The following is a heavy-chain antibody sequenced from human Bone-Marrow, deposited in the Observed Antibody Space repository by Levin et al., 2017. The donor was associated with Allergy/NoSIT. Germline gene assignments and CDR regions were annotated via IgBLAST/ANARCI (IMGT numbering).Heavy chain of an antibody. CDR2: YHPQSGET. CDR3: AESSGSPYNWFDP. CDR1: GNTLRESS. V-gene: IGHV1-24*01. D-gene: IGHD6-19*01. Sequence: GASVKVSCRVSGNTLRESSIHWVRQAPGKGLEWMGGYHPQSGETVYAQTFQGRVTMTEDTSTDTAYMELNSLRSEDTAMYFCAESSGSPYNWFDPWGQGTLVTVSS. J-gene: IGHJ5*02.